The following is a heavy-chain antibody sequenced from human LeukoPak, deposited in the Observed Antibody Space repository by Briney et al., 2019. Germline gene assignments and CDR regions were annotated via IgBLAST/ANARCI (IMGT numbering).Heavy chain of an antibody. J-gene: IGHJ3*02. V-gene: IGHV3-21*01. CDR1: GFTFSSYS. CDR3: ARDRRRDAYKPDAFDI. D-gene: IGHD5-24*01. CDR2: ISSSSSYI. Sequence: KTGGSLRLSCAASGFTFSSYSMNWVRQAPGKGLDWVSSISSSSSYIYYADSVKGRFTISRHNAKNTLYLQMNSLRAEDTAVYYCARDRRRDAYKPDAFDIWGQGTMVTVSS.